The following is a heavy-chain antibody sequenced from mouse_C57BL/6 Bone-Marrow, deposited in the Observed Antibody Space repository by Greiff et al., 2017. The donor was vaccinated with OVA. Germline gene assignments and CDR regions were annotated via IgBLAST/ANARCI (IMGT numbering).Heavy chain of an antibody. D-gene: IGHD2-4*01. J-gene: IGHJ3*01. CDR1: GYAFTNYL. V-gene: IGHV1-54*01. Sequence: VQLQQSGAELVRPGTSVKVSCKASGYAFTNYLIEWVKQRPGQGLEWIGVINPGSGGPNYNEKFKGKATLTADKSSSTAYMQRSSLTSEDSAVYFCARADDYPWFAYWGQGTLVTVSA. CDR2: INPGSGGP. CDR3: ARADDYPWFAY.